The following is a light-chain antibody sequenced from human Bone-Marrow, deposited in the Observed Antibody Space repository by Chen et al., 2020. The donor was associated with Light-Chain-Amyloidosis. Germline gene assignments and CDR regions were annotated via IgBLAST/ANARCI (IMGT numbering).Light chain of an antibody. CDR1: NIGSTS. Sequence: SYVLTPPSSVPVAPGQTATTACGGNNIGSTSVHWYQQTPGQAPLLVVYDDSDRPSGIPERLSGSNSGNTATLTISRVEAGDEADYYCQVWDRSSDRPVFGGGTKLTVL. CDR3: QVWDRSSDRPV. CDR2: DDS. J-gene: IGLJ3*02. V-gene: IGLV3-21*02.